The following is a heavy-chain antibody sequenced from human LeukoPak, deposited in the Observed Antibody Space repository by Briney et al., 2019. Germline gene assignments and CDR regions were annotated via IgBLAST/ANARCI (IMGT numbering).Heavy chain of an antibody. D-gene: IGHD5-18*01. V-gene: IGHV3-23*01. Sequence: GGSLRLSCAASGFTFSSYAMSWVRQAPGKGLEWVSAISGSGGSTYYADSVKGRFTISRDNSKNTLYLRMNSLRAEDTAVYYCAKDTGRSTWIQLWLTFDYWGQGTLVTVSS. J-gene: IGHJ4*02. CDR1: GFTFSSYA. CDR2: ISGSGGST. CDR3: AKDTGRSTWIQLWLTFDY.